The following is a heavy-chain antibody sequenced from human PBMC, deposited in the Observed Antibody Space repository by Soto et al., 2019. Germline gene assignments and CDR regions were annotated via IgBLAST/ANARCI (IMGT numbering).Heavy chain of an antibody. CDR3: AREYTYGSNFFDC. Sequence: QVQLQESGPGLVKPSPTLSLSCTVSGGSISSAAYYWSWIRQHPGKGLESIGYISHSGSTYYTPSLKSRVITSADTSKNQCSLNLTSVTAADTAVYYCAREYTYGSNFFDCWGQGALVTVSS. V-gene: IGHV4-31*03. CDR1: GGSISSAAYY. D-gene: IGHD5-18*01. CDR2: ISHSGST. J-gene: IGHJ4*02.